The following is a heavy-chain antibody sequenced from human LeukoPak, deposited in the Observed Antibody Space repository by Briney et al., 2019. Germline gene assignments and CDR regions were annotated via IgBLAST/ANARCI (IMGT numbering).Heavy chain of an antibody. D-gene: IGHD6-13*01. Sequence: GGSLRLSCSASGFSFSSFAMHWVRQAPGKGLEYVSAISSNGGSTYYADSVKGRFTISRDNSKNTLYLQMNSLRAEDTAVYYCARAPWGRSSSWTYYYYGMDVWGQGTTVTVSS. CDR1: GFSFSSFA. V-gene: IGHV3-64*04. CDR3: ARAPWGRSSSWTYYYYGMDV. CDR2: ISSNGGST. J-gene: IGHJ6*02.